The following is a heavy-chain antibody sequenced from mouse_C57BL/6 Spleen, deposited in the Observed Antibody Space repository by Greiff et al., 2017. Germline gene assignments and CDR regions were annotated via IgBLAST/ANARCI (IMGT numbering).Heavy chain of an antibody. J-gene: IGHJ3*01. CDR2: INPSTGGT. CDR1: GYSFTGYY. V-gene: IGHV1-42*01. D-gene: IGHD2-12*01. Sequence: EVQRVESGPELVKPGASVKISCKASGYSFTGYYMNWVKQSPEKSLEWIGEINPSTGGTTYNQKFKAKATLTVDKSSSTAYMQLKSLTSEDSAVYYCARGSYEGFAYWGQGTLVTVSA. CDR3: ARGSYEGFAY.